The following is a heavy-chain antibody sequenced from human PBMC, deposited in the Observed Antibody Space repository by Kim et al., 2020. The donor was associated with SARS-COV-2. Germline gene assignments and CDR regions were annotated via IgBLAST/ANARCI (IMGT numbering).Heavy chain of an antibody. V-gene: IGHV3-33*01. CDR2: IWYDGSNK. Sequence: GGSLRLSCAASGFTFSSYGMHWVRQAPGKGLEWVAVIWYDGSNKYYADSVKGRFTISRDNSKNTLYLQMNSLRAEDTAVYYCARDIGAPDGYYDSSGYYAPGGYWGQGTLVTVSS. CDR1: GFTFSSYG. J-gene: IGHJ4*02. CDR3: ARDIGAPDGYYDSSGYYAPGGY. D-gene: IGHD3-22*01.